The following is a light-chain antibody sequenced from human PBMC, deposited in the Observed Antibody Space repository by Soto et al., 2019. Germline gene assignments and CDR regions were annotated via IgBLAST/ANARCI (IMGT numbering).Light chain of an antibody. CDR3: QQIHSTSSYT. CDR1: QSISSW. V-gene: IGKV1-39*01. CDR2: AAS. Sequence: DIQMTQSPSTLSASVGDRVTITCRASQSISSWLAWYQQKPGKTPNLLVYAASNLRSGVPSRFSGSGSGTDFTLTISSLQPEDFGTYYCQQIHSTSSYTFGQGSRVDVK. J-gene: IGKJ2*01.